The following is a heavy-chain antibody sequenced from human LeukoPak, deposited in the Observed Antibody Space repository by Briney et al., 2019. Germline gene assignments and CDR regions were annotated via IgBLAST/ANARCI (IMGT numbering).Heavy chain of an antibody. Sequence: GGSLRLSCAASGFTFNSYGMHWVRQAPGKGLEWVALIWYDGSNTYYADSVKGRFTISRDNPKNTLYLQMNSLTAEDTAIYYCARDPSSSGYNDAFDIWGQGTMVTVSS. V-gene: IGHV3-33*01. CDR1: GFTFNSYG. CDR3: ARDPSSSGYNDAFDI. D-gene: IGHD3-22*01. J-gene: IGHJ3*02. CDR2: IWYDGSNT.